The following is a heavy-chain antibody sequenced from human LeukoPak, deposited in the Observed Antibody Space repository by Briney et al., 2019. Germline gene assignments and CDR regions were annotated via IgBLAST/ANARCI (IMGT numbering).Heavy chain of an antibody. V-gene: IGHV3-7*01. D-gene: IGHD2-15*01. J-gene: IGHJ4*02. CDR2: IKQDGSEK. Sequence: GGSLRLSCAASGVTFSSYWMSWARQAPGKGLEWVANIKQDGSEKYYVDSVKGRFTISRDNAKNSLYLQMNSLRAEDTAVYYCARDPRYCSGGSCFDYWGQGTLVTVSS. CDR3: ARDPRYCSGGSCFDY. CDR1: GVTFSSYW.